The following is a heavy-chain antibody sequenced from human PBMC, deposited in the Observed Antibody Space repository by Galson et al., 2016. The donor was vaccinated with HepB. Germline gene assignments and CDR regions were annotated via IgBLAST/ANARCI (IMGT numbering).Heavy chain of an antibody. CDR3: ARLLDSSGYFDY. Sequence: SVKVSCKASGGTFSSYAISWVRQAPGQGLEWMGAIIPILGTTNYAQKFQGRVMITADESTSTAYMELSSLRSEDTAVYYCARLLDSSGYFDYWGQGTLVTVSS. V-gene: IGHV1-69*13. D-gene: IGHD3-22*01. CDR2: IIPILGTT. J-gene: IGHJ4*02. CDR1: GGTFSSYA.